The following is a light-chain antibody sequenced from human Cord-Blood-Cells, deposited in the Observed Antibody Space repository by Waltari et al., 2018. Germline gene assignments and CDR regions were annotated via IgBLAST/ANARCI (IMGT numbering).Light chain of an antibody. V-gene: IGKV1-39*01. J-gene: IGKJ2*01. CDR3: QQSYSTPYT. CDR2: AAS. CDR1: QSISSY. Sequence: DIQMTQSPSSLSASVGDRVPITCRASQSISSYLNWYQQTPGKAPKLLIYAASSLQIGVPSRVSGSGSGTDFTLTISSLQPEDFATYYCQQSYSTPYTFGQGTKLEIK.